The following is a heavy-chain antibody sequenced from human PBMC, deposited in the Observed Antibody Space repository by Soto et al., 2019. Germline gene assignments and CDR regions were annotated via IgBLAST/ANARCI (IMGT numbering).Heavy chain of an antibody. CDR3: ARALYYDSSGYHYYYYYGMDV. D-gene: IGHD3-22*01. V-gene: IGHV1-3*01. CDR1: GYTFTSYA. CDR2: INAGNGNT. Sequence: ASVKVSCKASGYTFTSYAMHWVRQAPGQRLEWMGWINAGNGNTKYSQKFQGRVTITRDTSASTAYMELSSLRPEDTAVYYCARALYYDSSGYHYYYYYGMDVWGQGTTVTV. J-gene: IGHJ6*02.